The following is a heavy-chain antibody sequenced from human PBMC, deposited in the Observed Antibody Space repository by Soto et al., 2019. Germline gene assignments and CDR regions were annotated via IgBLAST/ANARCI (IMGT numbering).Heavy chain of an antibody. CDR2: IKQDGSEK. Sequence: PGGSLRLSCAASGFTFSSYWMSWVRQAPGKGLEWVANIKQDGSEKYYVDSVKGRFTISRDNAKNSLYLQMNSLRAEDTAVYYCARDQTVAAPWFDPWGQGTLVTVSS. J-gene: IGHJ5*02. V-gene: IGHV3-7*03. CDR3: ARDQTVAAPWFDP. D-gene: IGHD6-19*01. CDR1: GFTFSSYW.